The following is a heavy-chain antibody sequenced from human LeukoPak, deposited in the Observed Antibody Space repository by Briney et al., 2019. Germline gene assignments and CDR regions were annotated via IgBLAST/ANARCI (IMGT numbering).Heavy chain of an antibody. CDR3: ARVFFEAFEGYCSSTSCPAPLDY. V-gene: IGHV1-69*01. J-gene: IGHJ4*02. Sequence: ASVKVSCKVSGGTFSSYAISWVRQAPGQGLEWMGGIIPIFGTANYAQKFQGRVTITADESTSTAYMELSSLRSEDTAVYYCARVFFEAFEGYCSSTSCPAPLDYWGQGTLVTVSS. D-gene: IGHD2-2*01. CDR1: GGTFSSYA. CDR2: IIPIFGTA.